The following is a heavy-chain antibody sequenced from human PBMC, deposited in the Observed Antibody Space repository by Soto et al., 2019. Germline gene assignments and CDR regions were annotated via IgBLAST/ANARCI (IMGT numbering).Heavy chain of an antibody. CDR3: AKDSPVGDY. D-gene: IGHD1-26*01. Sequence: GGSLRLSCAASGFTFSNSGMHWVRQAPGKGLEWVAVISYDGSNKYYTDSVKGRFTISRDDSKNTLSLQMNSLRTEDTAVYYCAKDSPVGDYWGQGTLVTVSS. CDR1: GFTFSNSG. J-gene: IGHJ4*02. CDR2: ISYDGSNK. V-gene: IGHV3-30*18.